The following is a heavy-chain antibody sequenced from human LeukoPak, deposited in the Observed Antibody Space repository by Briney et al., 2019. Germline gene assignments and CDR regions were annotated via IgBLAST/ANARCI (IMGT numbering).Heavy chain of an antibody. CDR1: GYTFTGYY. CDR3: AIFSSITAVFDY. D-gene: IGHD6-13*01. J-gene: IGHJ4*01. V-gene: IGHV1-2*02. Sequence: ASVKFSCKASGYTFTGYYMHWVRQEPGQGLEWMVWINPNSGGTNYAQKFQSRVTISIDTSISTASMKLSWVRSEDTAVYYCAIFSSITAVFDYCHEATLVTVSS. CDR2: INPNSGGT.